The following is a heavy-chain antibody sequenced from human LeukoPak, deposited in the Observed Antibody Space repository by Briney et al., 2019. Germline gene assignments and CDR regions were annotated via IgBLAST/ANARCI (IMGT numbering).Heavy chain of an antibody. CDR1: GGSISSYY. Sequence: SETLSLTCTVSGGSISSYYWSWIRQPPGKGLEWIGYTYYSGSTNYNPSLKSRVTISVDTSKNQFSLKLSSVTAADTAVYYCASKLYGDTRTFDYWGQGTLVTVSS. J-gene: IGHJ4*02. CDR2: TYYSGST. CDR3: ASKLYGDTRTFDY. V-gene: IGHV4-59*01. D-gene: IGHD4-17*01.